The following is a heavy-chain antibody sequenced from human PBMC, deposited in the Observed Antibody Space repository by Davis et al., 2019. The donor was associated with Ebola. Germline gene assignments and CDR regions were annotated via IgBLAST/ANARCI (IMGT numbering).Heavy chain of an antibody. CDR3: AKDEDIVASQYYFDY. V-gene: IGHV3-23*01. CDR1: GVTFSNYA. Sequence: GESLKISCAPSGVTFSNYAMSWVRQAPGKGLEWVSAISASGGSTYYADSVKGRFTISRDNSRNTLFLQMNSLRAEDTAVYYCAKDEDIVASQYYFDYWGQGTLVTVSS. J-gene: IGHJ4*01. D-gene: IGHD5-12*01. CDR2: ISASGGST.